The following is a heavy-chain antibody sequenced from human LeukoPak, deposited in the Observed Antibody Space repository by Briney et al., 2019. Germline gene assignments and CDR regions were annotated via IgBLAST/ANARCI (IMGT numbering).Heavy chain of an antibody. V-gene: IGHV3-23*01. CDR1: EFIFSSYA. Sequence: GGSLRLSCAASEFIFSSYAMNWVRQAPGKGLEWVSAITARGSTYYADSVKGRFTISRDNSKNTLFLQMNSLRAADTAIYYCAKRGAAAATRLDYWGQGTLVTVSS. CDR2: ITARGST. J-gene: IGHJ4*02. D-gene: IGHD6-13*01. CDR3: AKRGAAAATRLDY.